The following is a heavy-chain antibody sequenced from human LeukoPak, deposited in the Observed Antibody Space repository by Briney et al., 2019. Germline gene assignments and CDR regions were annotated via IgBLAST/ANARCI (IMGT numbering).Heavy chain of an antibody. V-gene: IGHV4-39*02. CDR1: GGSISGSSYY. CDR3: ARELYSSGWYRLDDAFDI. CDR2: IYYSGST. Sequence: SETLSLTCTVSGGSISGSSYYWGWIRQPPGKGLEWIGSIYYSGSTYYNPSLKSRVTISVDTSKNQFSLKLNSVTATDTAVYYCARELYSSGWYRLDDAFDIWGQGTMVTVSS. J-gene: IGHJ3*02. D-gene: IGHD6-19*01.